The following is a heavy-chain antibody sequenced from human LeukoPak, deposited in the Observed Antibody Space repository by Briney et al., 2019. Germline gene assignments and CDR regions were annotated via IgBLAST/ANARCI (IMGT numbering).Heavy chain of an antibody. CDR2: ISSSGSTI. Sequence: GGSLRLSCAASGFTFSDYYMSWLRQAPGKGLEWVSYISSSGSTIYYADSVKGRFTISRDNAKNSLYLQMNSLRAEDTAVYYCAREEGHYYDSRADFDYWGQGTLVTVSS. D-gene: IGHD3-22*01. J-gene: IGHJ4*02. CDR3: AREEGHYYDSRADFDY. V-gene: IGHV3-11*01. CDR1: GFTFSDYY.